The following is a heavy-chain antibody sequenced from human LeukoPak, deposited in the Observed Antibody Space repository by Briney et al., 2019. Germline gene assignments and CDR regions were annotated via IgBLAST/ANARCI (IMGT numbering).Heavy chain of an antibody. V-gene: IGHV1-24*01. Sequence: ASVKVSCKVSGYSLTELSMHWVRQAPGKGLEWMGGFDPEDGETIYAQKFQGRVTMTEDTSTDTAYMELSSLRSEDTAVYYCATVKTAYNWNSGAFDIWGQGTMVTVSS. J-gene: IGHJ3*02. CDR3: ATVKTAYNWNSGAFDI. CDR1: GYSLTELS. D-gene: IGHD1-1*01. CDR2: FDPEDGET.